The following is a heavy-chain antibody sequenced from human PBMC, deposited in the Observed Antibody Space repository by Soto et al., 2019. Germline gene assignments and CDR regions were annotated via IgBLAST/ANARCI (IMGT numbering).Heavy chain of an antibody. CDR2: IIPIFGTA. Sequence: SVKVSCKASGGTFSSYAISWVRQAPGQGLEWMGGIIPIFGTANYAQKFQGRVTITADKSTSTAYMELSSLRSEDTAVYYCAREGAAAGTYYYYYGMDVWGQGTTVTVSS. V-gene: IGHV1-69*06. D-gene: IGHD6-13*01. CDR1: GGTFSSYA. J-gene: IGHJ6*02. CDR3: AREGAAAGTYYYYYGMDV.